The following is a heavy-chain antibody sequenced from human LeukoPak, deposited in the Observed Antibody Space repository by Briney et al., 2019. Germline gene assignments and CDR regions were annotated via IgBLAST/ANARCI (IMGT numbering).Heavy chain of an antibody. V-gene: IGHV1-24*01. CDR2: FEPEEGKT. J-gene: IGHJ3*01. CDR1: GYALSGLS. CDR3: ANEGDGFDL. Sequence: ASVKVSCKASGYALSGLSIHWVRQSPGKGLEWMGGFEPEEGKTIYAQMFQGRLSMTEDTSTDTAFMELSTLESEDTAVYYCANEGDGFDLWGQGTMVTVSS.